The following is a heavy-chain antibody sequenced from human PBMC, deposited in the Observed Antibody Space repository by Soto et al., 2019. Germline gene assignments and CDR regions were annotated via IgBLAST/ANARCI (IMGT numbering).Heavy chain of an antibody. CDR2: ISPYNGNT. J-gene: IGHJ6*02. D-gene: IGHD1-26*01. V-gene: IGHV1-18*01. CDR3: ARGAPSWAYGMDV. Sequence: ASVKVSCKASGYTFTTYGISWVRQAPGQGLEWMGWISPYNGNTNYAQKFQGRVTMTTDTSTSTAYMDLRSLRSDDTAVYYCARGAPSWAYGMDVWGQGTKVTVSS. CDR1: GYTFTTYG.